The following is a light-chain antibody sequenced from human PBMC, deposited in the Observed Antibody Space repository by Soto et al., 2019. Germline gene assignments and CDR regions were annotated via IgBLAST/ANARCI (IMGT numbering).Light chain of an antibody. V-gene: IGKV3-20*01. CDR3: QQYGSSPPSST. CDR2: GAS. J-gene: IGKJ1*01. CDR1: QRVSSGY. Sequence: EIVMTQSPATLSVSPGERATLSCRASQRVSSGYLAWYQQKPGQAPRLLIYGASSRATGIPDRFSGRGSGTDFTLTISRLEPEDFAVYYCQQYGSSPPSSTFGQGTRWIS.